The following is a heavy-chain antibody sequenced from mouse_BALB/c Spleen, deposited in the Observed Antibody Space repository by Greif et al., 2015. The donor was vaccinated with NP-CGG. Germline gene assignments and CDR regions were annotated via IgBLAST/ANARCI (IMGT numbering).Heavy chain of an antibody. D-gene: IGHD2-4*01. J-gene: IGHJ4*01. CDR3: ARDLGITTDAMDY. Sequence: VKLMESGPGLVAPSQSLSITCTVSGFSLTSYGVHWVRQPPGKGLEWLGVIWAGGSTNYNSALMSRLSTSKDNSKSQVFLKMNSLQTDDTAMYYCARDLGITTDAMDYWGQGTSVTVSS. CDR2: IWAGGST. CDR1: GFSLTSYG. V-gene: IGHV2-9*02.